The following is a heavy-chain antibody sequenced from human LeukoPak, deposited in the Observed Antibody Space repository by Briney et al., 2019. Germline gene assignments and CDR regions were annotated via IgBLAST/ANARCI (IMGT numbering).Heavy chain of an antibody. J-gene: IGHJ4*02. CDR2: IRNKASGGTT. Sequence: GGSLRLSCAASGFTFRNAWMSWVRQAPGKGLEWVSFIRNKASGGTTEHAASVRGRFTTSRDDSKSIAYLQMNSLKTEDTALYYCTRDRIMTDFWGQGTLVTVSS. D-gene: IGHD2-15*01. V-gene: IGHV3-49*02. CDR3: TRDRIMTDF. CDR1: GFTFRNAW.